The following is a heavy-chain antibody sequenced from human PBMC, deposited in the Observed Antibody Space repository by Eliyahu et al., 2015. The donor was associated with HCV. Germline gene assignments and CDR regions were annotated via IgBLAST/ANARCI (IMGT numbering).Heavy chain of an antibody. CDR2: IRPRGRG. Sequence: QVQLQESGPGLVKPSETLSLTCTVSSGSVSSYSWSWIRQPPGKGLEWIAYIRPRGRGTPNPSLKSRVTISLDTPMNQVSLTLSSVTAADTAVYYCARAPRSGHGDHSWVDPWGRGTLVTVSS. D-gene: IGHD4-17*01. CDR1: SGSVSSYS. J-gene: IGHJ5*02. V-gene: IGHV4-59*02. CDR3: ARAPRSGHGDHSWVDP.